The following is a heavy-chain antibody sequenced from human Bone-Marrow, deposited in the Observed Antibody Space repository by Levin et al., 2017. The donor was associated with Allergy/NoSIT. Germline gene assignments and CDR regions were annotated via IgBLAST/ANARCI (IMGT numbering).Heavy chain of an antibody. D-gene: IGHD2-21*01. CDR2: IYWDDDK. Sequence: SGPTLVKPTQTLTLTCTFSGFSLSTSGVGVDWIRQSPGKALEWLALIYWDDDKRYSPSLNTSLTITKDISKNLVVLKMTNIDTVDTARKYGAHRSGGHLHTKSWLDTWGKGILVTVSS. CDR1: GFSLSTSGVG. V-gene: IGHV2-5*02. CDR3: AHRSGGHLHTKSWLDT. J-gene: IGHJ5*02.